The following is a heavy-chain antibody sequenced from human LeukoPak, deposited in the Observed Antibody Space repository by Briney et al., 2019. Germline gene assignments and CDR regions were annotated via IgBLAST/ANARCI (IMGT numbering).Heavy chain of an antibody. CDR1: GGSFSGYY. D-gene: IGHD4-17*01. Sequence: SETLSLTCAVYGGSFSGYYWSWIRQPPGKGLEWIGYIYYSGSTNYNPSLKSRVTISVDTSKNQFSLKLSSVTAADTAVYYCARGVYGDYIIDYWGQGTLVTVSS. CDR3: ARGVYGDYIIDY. CDR2: IYYSGST. J-gene: IGHJ4*02. V-gene: IGHV4-59*01.